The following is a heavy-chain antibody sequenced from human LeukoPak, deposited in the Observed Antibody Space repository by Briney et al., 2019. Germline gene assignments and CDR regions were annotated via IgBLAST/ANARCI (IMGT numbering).Heavy chain of an antibody. CDR1: GYSISSGYY. Sequence: SETLSLTCAVSGYSISSGYYWGWIRQPPGKGLEWIGSIYHSGGTYYNPSLKSRVTISVDTSKNQFSLKLSSVTAADTAVYYCARLAPIRADYWGQGTLVTVSS. J-gene: IGHJ4*02. CDR3: ARLAPIRADY. CDR2: IYHSGGT. V-gene: IGHV4-38-2*01.